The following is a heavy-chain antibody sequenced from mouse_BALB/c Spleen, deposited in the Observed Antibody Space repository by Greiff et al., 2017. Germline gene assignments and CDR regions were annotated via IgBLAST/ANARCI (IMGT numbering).Heavy chain of an antibody. CDR1: GYAFTNYL. V-gene: IGHV1-54*01. Sequence: VQLQQSGAELVRPGTSVKVSCKASGYAFTNYLIEWVKQRPGQGLEWIGVINPGSGGTNYNEKFKGKATLTADKSSSTAYMQLSSLTSDDSAVYFCATDYYGSNWYFDVWGAGTTVTVSS. CDR2: INPGSGGT. J-gene: IGHJ1*01. D-gene: IGHD1-1*01. CDR3: ATDYYGSNWYFDV.